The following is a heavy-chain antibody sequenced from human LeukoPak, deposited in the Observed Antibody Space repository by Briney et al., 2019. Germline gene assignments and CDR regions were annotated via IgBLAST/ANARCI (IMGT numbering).Heavy chain of an antibody. CDR2: VYYSGST. CDR3: ASAAISGYYYGMDV. D-gene: IGHD2-2*02. J-gene: IGHJ6*02. CDR1: GGSISSSGYY. Sequence: SETLSLTCTVSGGSISSSGYYWGWIRQPPGKGLEWIGSVYYSGSTYYNPSLKSRVTMSVDTSKNQFSLKLSSVTAADTAVYYCASAAISGYYYGMDVWGRGTTVTVSS. V-gene: IGHV4-39*07.